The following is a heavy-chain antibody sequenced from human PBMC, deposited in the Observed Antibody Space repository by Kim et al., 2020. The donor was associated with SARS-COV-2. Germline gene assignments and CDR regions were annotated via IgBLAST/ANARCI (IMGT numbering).Heavy chain of an antibody. D-gene: IGHD2-21*02. Sequence: SQTLSLTCAISGDSVSSNSAAWNWIRQSPSRGLEWLGRTYYRSKWYNDYAVSVKSRITINPDTSKNQFSLQLNSVTPEDTAVYYCAQEGRLYCGGDCYYYYGMDVWGQGTTVTVSS. J-gene: IGHJ6*02. CDR3: AQEGRLYCGGDCYYYYGMDV. CDR1: GDSVSSNSAA. CDR2: TYYRSKWYN. V-gene: IGHV6-1*01.